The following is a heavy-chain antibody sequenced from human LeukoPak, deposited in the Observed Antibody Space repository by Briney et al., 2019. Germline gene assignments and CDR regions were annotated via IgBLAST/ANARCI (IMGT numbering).Heavy chain of an antibody. CDR3: ARGGYYGSGSYYNLVYYFDY. D-gene: IGHD3-10*01. Sequence: PGGSLGLSCAASGFTFSSYWMSWVRQAPGKGLEWVANIKQDGSEKYYVDSVKGRFTISRDNAKNSLHLQMNSLRAEDTAVYYCARGGYYGSGSYYNLVYYFDYWGQGTLVTVSS. CDR2: IKQDGSEK. CDR1: GFTFSSYW. J-gene: IGHJ4*02. V-gene: IGHV3-7*01.